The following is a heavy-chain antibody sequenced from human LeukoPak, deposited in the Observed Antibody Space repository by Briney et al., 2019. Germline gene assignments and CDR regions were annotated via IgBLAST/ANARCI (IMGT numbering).Heavy chain of an antibody. CDR3: ARWGSGYSGLDSDAFDI. D-gene: IGHD3-22*01. V-gene: IGHV3-7*01. J-gene: IGHJ3*02. CDR1: GFTFSSYW. Sequence: GGSLRLSCAASGFTFSSYWMSWVRQAPGKGLEWVANIKQDGSEKYYVDSVKGRFTISRDNAKNSLYLQMNSLRAEDTAVYYCARWGSGYSGLDSDAFDIWGQGTMVTVSS. CDR2: IKQDGSEK.